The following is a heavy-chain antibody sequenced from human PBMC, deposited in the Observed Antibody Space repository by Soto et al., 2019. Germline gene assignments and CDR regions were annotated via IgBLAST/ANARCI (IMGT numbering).Heavy chain of an antibody. CDR2: IIPIFGTA. CDR1: GGTFSSYA. D-gene: IGHD5-18*01. Sequence: SVKVSCKASGGTFSSYAISWVRQAPGQGLEWMGGIIPIFGTANYAQKFQGRVTITADESTSTAYMELNSLKTEDTAVYYCTSDTARVYYGMDVWGQGTTVTVSS. V-gene: IGHV1-69*13. CDR3: TSDTARVYYGMDV. J-gene: IGHJ6*02.